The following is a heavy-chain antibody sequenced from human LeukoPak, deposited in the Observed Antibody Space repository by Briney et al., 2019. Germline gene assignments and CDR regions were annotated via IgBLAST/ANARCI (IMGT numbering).Heavy chain of an antibody. CDR1: GESGFTFHHYA. Sequence: GGSLRLSCVASGESGFTFHHYAFSWVRQAPGKGLEWISVISGGGGDIYYADSVKGRFTISRDNFKNTLYLEMNSLRTEDTAVYYCTKDKRGYDRFFDYWGQGTLVTVSS. CDR2: ISGGGGDI. CDR3: TKDKRGYDRFFDY. V-gene: IGHV3-23*01. D-gene: IGHD3-3*01. J-gene: IGHJ4*02.